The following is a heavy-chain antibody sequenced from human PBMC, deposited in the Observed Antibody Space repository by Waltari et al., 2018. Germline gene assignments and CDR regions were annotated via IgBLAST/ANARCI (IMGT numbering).Heavy chain of an antibody. CDR2: ISSSSSTI. CDR1: GFTFSSYS. V-gene: IGHV3-48*02. J-gene: IGHJ4*02. Sequence: EVQLVESGGGLVQPGGSLRLSCAASGFTFSSYSMNWVRQAPGEGLGWVSYISSSSSTIYYADSVKGRFTISRDNAKNSLYLQMNSLRDEDTAVYYCARGPPTNWGRLSGDQTYYFDYWGQGTLVTVSS. D-gene: IGHD3-16*01. CDR3: ARGPPTNWGRLSGDQTYYFDY.